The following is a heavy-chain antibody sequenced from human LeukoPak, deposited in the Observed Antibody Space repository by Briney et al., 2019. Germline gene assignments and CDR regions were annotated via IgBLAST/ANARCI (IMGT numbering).Heavy chain of an antibody. D-gene: IGHD4-23*01. J-gene: IGHJ6*02. CDR1: GGSMRSANYY. CDR2: IYTSESI. Sequence: NPSETLSLTCTVSGGSMRSANYYWSWIRQPAGKGLEWIGRIYTSESIYYNPSLMSRVTMSLDTSRNQFSLKLSSVTAADTAVYYCARGLRAYGGTYGLDVWGQGTTVTVSS. CDR3: ARGLRAYGGTYGLDV. V-gene: IGHV4-61*02.